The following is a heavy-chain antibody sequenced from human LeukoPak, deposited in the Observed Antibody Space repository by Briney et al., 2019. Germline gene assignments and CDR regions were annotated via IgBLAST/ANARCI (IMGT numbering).Heavy chain of an antibody. CDR1: GFYFSNYA. D-gene: IGHD1-20*01. Sequence: GGSLRLSCAVSGFYFSNYAMSWVRQAPGKGPEWVSAISGSGGNTYYADSVKGRFTISRDNSKNTLYLQTRSLRAEDTALYYCAKPTGITGTTLPSPFDYWGQGTLVTVSS. CDR3: AKPTGITGTTLPSPFDY. J-gene: IGHJ4*02. V-gene: IGHV3-23*01. CDR2: ISGSGGNT.